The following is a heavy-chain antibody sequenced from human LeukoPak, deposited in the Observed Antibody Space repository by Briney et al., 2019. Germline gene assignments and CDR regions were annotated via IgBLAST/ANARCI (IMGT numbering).Heavy chain of an antibody. CDR3: ASFPMMAAATPNNWFDP. CDR1: GGSFSGYY. D-gene: IGHD2-15*01. V-gene: IGHV4-34*01. CDR2: INHSGST. J-gene: IGHJ5*02. Sequence: PSETLSLTCAVYGGSFSGYYWSWIRQPPGKGLEWIGEINHSGSTNYNPSLKSRVTISVDTSKNQFSLKLSSVTAADTAVYYCASFPMMAAATPNNWFDPWGQGTLDTVSS.